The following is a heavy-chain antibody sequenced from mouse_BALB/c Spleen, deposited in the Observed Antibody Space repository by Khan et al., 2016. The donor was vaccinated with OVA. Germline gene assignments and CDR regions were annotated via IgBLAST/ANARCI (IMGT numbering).Heavy chain of an antibody. Sequence: VQLQQSGAELGKPGASVKLSCTASGFNIQDTYIHWVKQRPEQGLEWIGRIDPSNGNTKYDPKFQGKATITADTSSNTAYLQLSSLTSEDTAVYYCARNDGSDVDYWGQGTTLTVSS. CDR3: ARNDGSDVDY. V-gene: IGHV14-3*02. CDR1: GFNIQDTY. D-gene: IGHD2-3*01. CDR2: IDPSNGNT. J-gene: IGHJ2*01.